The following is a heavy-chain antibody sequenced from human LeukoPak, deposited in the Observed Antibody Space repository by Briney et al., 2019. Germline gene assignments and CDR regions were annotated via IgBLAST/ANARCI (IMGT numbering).Heavy chain of an antibody. D-gene: IGHD3-22*01. CDR2: IIPILGIA. Sequence: GASVKVSCKASGGTFSSYTISWVRQAPGQGLEWMGRIIPILGIANYAQKFQGRVTTTADKSTSTAYMELSSLRSEDTAVYYCARDLDSSGHIDYWGQGTLVTVSS. CDR1: GGTFSSYT. J-gene: IGHJ4*02. V-gene: IGHV1-69*04. CDR3: ARDLDSSGHIDY.